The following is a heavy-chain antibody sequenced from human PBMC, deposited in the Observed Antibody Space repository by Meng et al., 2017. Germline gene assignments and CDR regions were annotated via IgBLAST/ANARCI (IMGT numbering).Heavy chain of an antibody. V-gene: IGHV3-7*01. Sequence: GESLKISCAASGFTFSSYWMSWVRQAPGKGLEWVANIKQDGSEKYYVDSVKGRFTISRDNAKNSLYLQMNSLRAEDTAVYYCARAPRFYYYYDSSGYYHIWGQGTRVTVSS. J-gene: IGHJ3*02. CDR2: IKQDGSEK. D-gene: IGHD3-22*01. CDR3: ARAPRFYYYYDSSGYYHI. CDR1: GFTFSSYW.